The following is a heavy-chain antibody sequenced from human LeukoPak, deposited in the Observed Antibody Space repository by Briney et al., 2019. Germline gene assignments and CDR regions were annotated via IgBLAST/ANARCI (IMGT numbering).Heavy chain of an antibody. CDR3: ARSPSVVTTNWFDP. CDR1: GYSFTSYW. V-gene: IGHV5-51*01. Sequence: GESLKISCKGSGYSFTSYWIGWVRHMPGEGLEWMGIIYPGDSDTRYSPSFQGQVTISADKSVSTAYLQWSSLKASDTAMYYCARSPSVVTTNWFDPWGQGTPVTVSS. D-gene: IGHD2-21*02. CDR2: IYPGDSDT. J-gene: IGHJ5*02.